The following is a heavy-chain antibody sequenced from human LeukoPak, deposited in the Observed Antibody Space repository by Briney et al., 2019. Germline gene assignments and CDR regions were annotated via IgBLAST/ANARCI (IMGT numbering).Heavy chain of an antibody. Sequence: GGSLRLSCAASGFTFSTYWMNWVRQAPGKGLEWVANIXPDGSXKYXVDSVKGRFTVSRDNAKNSLYLQMNSLRAEDTAVYYXAXGGDHWGQGTLVTVSS. J-gene: IGHJ4*02. CDR2: IXPDGSXK. D-gene: IGHD3-16*01. CDR3: AXGGDH. V-gene: IGHV3-7*01. CDR1: GFTFSTYW.